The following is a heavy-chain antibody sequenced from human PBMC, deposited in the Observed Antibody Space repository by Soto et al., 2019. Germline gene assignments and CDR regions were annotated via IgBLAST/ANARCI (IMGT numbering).Heavy chain of an antibody. Sequence: SVKVSCKASGFTFTSSAVQWVRQARGQRLEWIGWIVVGSGNTNYAQKFQERVTITRDMSTSTAYMELSSLRSEDTAVYYCAAAPIVVVPAAISYYGMDVWGQGTTVNVSS. D-gene: IGHD2-2*01. CDR3: AAAPIVVVPAAISYYGMDV. J-gene: IGHJ6*02. CDR2: IVVGSGNT. CDR1: GFTFTSSA. V-gene: IGHV1-58*01.